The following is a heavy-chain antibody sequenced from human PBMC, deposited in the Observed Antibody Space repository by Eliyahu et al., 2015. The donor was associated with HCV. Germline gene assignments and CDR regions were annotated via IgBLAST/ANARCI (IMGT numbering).Heavy chain of an antibody. J-gene: IGHJ4*02. Sequence: QITLKESGPTLVKPTQTLTLTCTFSGFSLSSTGVGVGWIRQPPGKALEWLSVIYWNDNKRYSPSLKSRLTITKDTSKNQVVLTMTNMDPVDTATYYCAHSTRSDSGHASGEDYWGQGILVTVSS. CDR3: AHSTRSDSGHASGEDY. V-gene: IGHV2-5*01. CDR2: IYWNDNK. D-gene: IGHD5-12*01. CDR1: GFSLSSTGVG.